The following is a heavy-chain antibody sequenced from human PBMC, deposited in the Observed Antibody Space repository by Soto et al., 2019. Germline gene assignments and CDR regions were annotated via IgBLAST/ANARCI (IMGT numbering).Heavy chain of an antibody. Sequence: QVQLVESGGGVVQPGKSLRLSCAVSGFIFSSALHWVRQAPGKGLEWVAVISYDGINENYSDDVKGRFTISRDNSKNTLYLQMNGLRPEDTAVYYCARDLGYCTSTRCYSSQGPLDYWGQGTLVTVSS. J-gene: IGHJ4*02. CDR3: ARDLGYCTSTRCYSSQGPLDY. CDR2: ISYDGINE. V-gene: IGHV3-30-3*01. CDR1: GFIFSSA. D-gene: IGHD2-2*01.